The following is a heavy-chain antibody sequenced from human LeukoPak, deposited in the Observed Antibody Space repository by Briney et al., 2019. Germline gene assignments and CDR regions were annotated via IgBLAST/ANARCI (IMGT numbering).Heavy chain of an antibody. J-gene: IGHJ4*02. CDR2: ISSSSSYI. V-gene: IGHV3-21*01. Sequence: PGGSLRLSCAASGFTFSSYSMNGVRQAPGKGLEWVSSISSSSSYIYYADSVKGRFTICRDNAKNSLYLQMNSLRAEDTAVYYCARAYCSGGSCYPFDYWGQGTLVTVSS. CDR3: ARAYCSGGSCYPFDY. CDR1: GFTFSSYS. D-gene: IGHD2-15*01.